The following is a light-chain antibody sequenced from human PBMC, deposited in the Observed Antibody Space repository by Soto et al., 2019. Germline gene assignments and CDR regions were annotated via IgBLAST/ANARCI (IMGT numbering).Light chain of an antibody. CDR2: GAS. Sequence: IVMRQPPATLSASPWERATLSCWASQSISSNLAWYQQKAGQAPRLLIYGASTRATGIPARFSGSGSGTEFTLTINSLQSEDFAVYFCQQYNKWPTFGQGTKVDI. V-gene: IGKV3-15*01. J-gene: IGKJ1*01. CDR3: QQYNKWPT. CDR1: QSISSN.